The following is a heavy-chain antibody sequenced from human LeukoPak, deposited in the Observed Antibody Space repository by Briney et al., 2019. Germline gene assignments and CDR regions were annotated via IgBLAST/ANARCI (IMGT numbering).Heavy chain of an antibody. CDR1: GGSISSSSYY. J-gene: IGHJ4*02. CDR3: AREQPLSGGYYVED. D-gene: IGHD1-26*01. Sequence: VKPSETLSLTCTVSGGSISSSSYYWGWIRQPPGKGLEWIGSIYYSGSTYYNPSLKSRVTISVDSSKNQFSLKLSSVTAADTAVYYCAREQPLSGGYYVEDWGQGTLVTVSS. V-gene: IGHV4-39*07. CDR2: IYYSGST.